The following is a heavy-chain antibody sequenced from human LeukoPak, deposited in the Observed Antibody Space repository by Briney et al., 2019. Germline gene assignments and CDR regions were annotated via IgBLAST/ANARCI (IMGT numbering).Heavy chain of an antibody. CDR3: ARKGPVTIADY. D-gene: IGHD4-11*01. CDR1: GGFISNGNW. Sequence: SETLSLTCAVSGGFISNGNWWGWFRQSPGKGLEWIGEIHHSVGTNYSPSLKSRIAISMDQSNNQFSLNVTSVTAADTAMYYCARKGPVTIADYWGRGILVTVSS. V-gene: IGHV4-4*02. CDR2: IHHSVGT. J-gene: IGHJ4*02.